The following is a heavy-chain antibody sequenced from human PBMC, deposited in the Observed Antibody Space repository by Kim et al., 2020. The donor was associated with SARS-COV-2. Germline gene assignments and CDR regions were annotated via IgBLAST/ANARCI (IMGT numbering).Heavy chain of an antibody. D-gene: IGHD6-13*01. CDR3: ARDPYSSSWYTRRRDYGMDV. V-gene: IGHV4-31*03. Sequence: SETLSLTCTVSGGSISSGGYYWSWIRQHPGKGLEWIGYIYYSGSTYYNPSLKSRVTISVDTSKNQFSLKLSSVTAADTAVYYCARDPYSSSWYTRRRDYGMDVWGQGTTVTVSS. CDR1: GGSISSGGYY. J-gene: IGHJ6*02. CDR2: IYYSGST.